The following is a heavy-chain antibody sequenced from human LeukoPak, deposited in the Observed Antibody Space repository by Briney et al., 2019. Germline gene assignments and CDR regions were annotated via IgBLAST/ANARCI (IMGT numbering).Heavy chain of an antibody. V-gene: IGHV1-24*01. CDR2: FDPEDGET. J-gene: IGHJ4*02. Sequence: VASVKVSCKVPEYTLTELSMYWVRQAPGKGLEWMGTFDPEDGETIYAQKFQGRVTMTDDTSTDTAYMEVRSLRSEDTAVYYCATSDLATVAKNWGQGTLVTVSS. CDR3: ATSDLATVAKN. CDR1: EYTLTELS. D-gene: IGHD4-23*01.